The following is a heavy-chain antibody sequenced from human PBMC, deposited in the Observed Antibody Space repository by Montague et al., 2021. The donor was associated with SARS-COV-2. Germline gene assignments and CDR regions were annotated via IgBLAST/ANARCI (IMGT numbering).Heavy chain of an antibody. CDR3: AHRPGGWNLYYLDY. D-gene: IGHD1-1*01. J-gene: IGHJ4*02. CDR1: GFSLSTSGVG. CDR2: IYWDDDK. Sequence: PALVKPTQTLTLTCTFSGFSLSTSGVGVGWIRQPPGKALEWLALIYWDDDKRYGPSLKSRLTITKDTSKNQVVLTMTNMDPVDTATYYCAHRPGGWNLYYLDYWGQGTLVTVSS. V-gene: IGHV2-5*05.